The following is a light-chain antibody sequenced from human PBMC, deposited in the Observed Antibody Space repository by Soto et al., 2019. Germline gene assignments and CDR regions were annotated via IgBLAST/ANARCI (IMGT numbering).Light chain of an antibody. CDR3: AAWDDSLNGLV. CDR2: NKY. V-gene: IGLV1-44*01. CDR1: SSNIGSNT. Sequence: QSVLIQPPSASGTPGQRVTISCSGSSSNIGSNTVNWYQQLPATAPKLLISNKYQRPSGVPGRFSGSKSGTSASLAISGLQSEDEADYYCAAWDDSLNGLVFGGGTKVTVL. J-gene: IGLJ2*01.